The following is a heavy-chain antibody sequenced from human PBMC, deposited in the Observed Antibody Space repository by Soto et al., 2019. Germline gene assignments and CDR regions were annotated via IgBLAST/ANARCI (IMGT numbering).Heavy chain of an antibody. V-gene: IGHV3-74*01. Sequence: GGSLRLSCAASGFTFSSYWMHWVRQAPGKGLVWVSRINSDGSSTSYADSVKGRFTISRDNAKNTLYLQMNSLRAEDTAVYYCVTFVDSTSFDYWGQGTLVTVSS. D-gene: IGHD5-12*01. J-gene: IGHJ4*02. CDR1: GFTFSSYW. CDR2: INSDGSST. CDR3: VTFVDSTSFDY.